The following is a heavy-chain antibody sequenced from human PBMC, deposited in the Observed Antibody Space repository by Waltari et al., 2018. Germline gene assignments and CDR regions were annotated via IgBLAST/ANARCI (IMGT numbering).Heavy chain of an antibody. D-gene: IGHD2-2*01. Sequence: RGLEWIGSIYHSWHTYYNPALESRVTISVDTSKNQFSLKLSFVTAADTAVYYCARQETYCSSTSCYGTFDYWGQGTLVTVSS. V-gene: IGHV4-38-2*01. J-gene: IGHJ4*02. CDR2: IYHSWHT. CDR3: ARQETYCSSTSCYGTFDY.